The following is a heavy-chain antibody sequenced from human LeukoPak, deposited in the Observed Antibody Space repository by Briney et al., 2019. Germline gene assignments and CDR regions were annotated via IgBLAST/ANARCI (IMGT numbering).Heavy chain of an antibody. J-gene: IGHJ6*02. V-gene: IGHV4-59*01. CDR2: IYYSGRT. CDR3: AKAYCGGDCYYYYHGLDV. CDR1: GGSISSYY. D-gene: IGHD2-21*02. Sequence: SETLSLTCTVSGGSISSYYWSWIRQPPGKGPEWIGYIYYSGRTNYNPSLKSRVTISVDTSKNQFSLKLSSVTAADTAVYYCAKAYCGGDCYYYYHGLDVWGQGTMVTVSS.